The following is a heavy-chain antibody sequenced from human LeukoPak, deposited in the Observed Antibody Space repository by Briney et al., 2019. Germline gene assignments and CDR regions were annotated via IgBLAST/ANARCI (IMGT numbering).Heavy chain of an antibody. D-gene: IGHD3-22*01. CDR3: ARGFYDSSDYEYFQH. CDR2: INPNSGGT. Sequence: ASVKVSCKASGYTFSGYYLHWVRQAPGQGLEWMGWINPNSGGTNSAQKFQGRVTMTRDTSIITAYMELSRLRSDDTAVYFCARGFYDSSDYEYFQHWGQGTLVTVSS. V-gene: IGHV1-2*02. CDR1: GYTFSGYY. J-gene: IGHJ1*01.